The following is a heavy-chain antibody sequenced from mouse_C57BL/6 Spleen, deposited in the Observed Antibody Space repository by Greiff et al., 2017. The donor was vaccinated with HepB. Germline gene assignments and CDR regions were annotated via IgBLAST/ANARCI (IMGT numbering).Heavy chain of an antibody. D-gene: IGHD2-3*01. CDR3: ARSYDGGYFDV. CDR1: GFTFSDYY. Sequence: DVQLVESGGGLVQPGGSLKLSCAASGFTFSDYYMYWVRQTPEKRLEWVAYISNGGGSTYYPDTVKGRFTISRDNAKNTLYLQMSRLKSEDTAMYYCARSYDGGYFDVWGTGTTVTVSS. V-gene: IGHV5-12*01. CDR2: ISNGGGST. J-gene: IGHJ1*03.